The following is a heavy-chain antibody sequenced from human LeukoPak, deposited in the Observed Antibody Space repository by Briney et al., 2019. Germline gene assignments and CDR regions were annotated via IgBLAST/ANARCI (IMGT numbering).Heavy chain of an antibody. CDR2: MYHTGNT. D-gene: IGHD2-15*01. J-gene: IGHJ3*02. V-gene: IGHV4-31*03. Sequence: SETLSLTCTVSGVSISRGGYHWNWVRQLPGKGLEWIAYMYHTGNTYYNPSLKSRISISVDTSKNQVFLKLRSVTAADTAVYYCATLGYCSGGSCYSQGAFDIWGQGTMVTVSS. CDR1: GVSISRGGYH. CDR3: ATLGYCSGGSCYSQGAFDI.